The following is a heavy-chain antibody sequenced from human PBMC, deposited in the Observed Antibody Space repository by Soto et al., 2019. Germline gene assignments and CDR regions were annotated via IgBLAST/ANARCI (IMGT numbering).Heavy chain of an antibody. CDR2: ISGSGGST. J-gene: IGHJ6*02. Sequence: GGPLRLSYAASGFTFSSYAMSWVRQAPGKGLEWVSAISGSGGSTDYADSVKGRVTISRDNSKNTLYLQMNSLIAEDTAVYPCAKDRNGVVAAAAYYGMDVWGQGTTVSVSS. CDR3: AKDRNGVVAAAAYYGMDV. CDR1: GFTFSSYA. V-gene: IGHV3-23*01. D-gene: IGHD6-13*01.